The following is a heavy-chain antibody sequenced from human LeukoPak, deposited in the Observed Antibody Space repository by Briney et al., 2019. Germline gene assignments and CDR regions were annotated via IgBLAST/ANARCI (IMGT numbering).Heavy chain of an antibody. V-gene: IGHV4-61*01. D-gene: IGHD3-10*01. Sequence: RSETLSLTFTVSGXSLSSGSYHWSWIRQPPGKGLEWIGYIYYSGSTKYNPSLKSRVTISVDTSKNQFSLKLSSVTAADTAVYYCAGAYGDLSRWGQGTLVTVSS. J-gene: IGHJ4*02. CDR1: GXSLSSGSYH. CDR2: IYYSGST. CDR3: AGAYGDLSR.